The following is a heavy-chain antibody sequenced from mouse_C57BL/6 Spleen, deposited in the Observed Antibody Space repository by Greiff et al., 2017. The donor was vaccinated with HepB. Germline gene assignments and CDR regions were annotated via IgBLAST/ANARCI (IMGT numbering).Heavy chain of an antibody. D-gene: IGHD1-1*01. CDR1: GYAFSSSW. Sequence: QVQLKESGPELVKPGASVKISCKASGYAFSSSWMNWVKQRPGKGLEWIGRIYPGDGDTNYNGKFKGKATLTADKSSSTAYMQLSSLTSEDSAVYFCARPASYYYGSGWYFDVWGTGTTVTVSS. CDR2: IYPGDGDT. J-gene: IGHJ1*03. V-gene: IGHV1-82*01. CDR3: ARPASYYYGSGWYFDV.